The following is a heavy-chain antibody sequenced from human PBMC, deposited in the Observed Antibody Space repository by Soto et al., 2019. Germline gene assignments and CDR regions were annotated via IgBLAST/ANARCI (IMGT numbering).Heavy chain of an antibody. J-gene: IGHJ4*01. CDR3: ARESHVDTAMVPQGY. CDR2: IIPIFGTA. V-gene: IGHV1-69*13. Sequence: GASVKVSCKASGGTFSNYAISWVRQAPGQGLEWMGGIIPIFGTANYAQKFQGRVTITADESTSTAYMELSSLRSEDTAVYYCARESHVDTAMVPQGYWGHGTLVTVSS. D-gene: IGHD5-18*01. CDR1: GGTFSNYA.